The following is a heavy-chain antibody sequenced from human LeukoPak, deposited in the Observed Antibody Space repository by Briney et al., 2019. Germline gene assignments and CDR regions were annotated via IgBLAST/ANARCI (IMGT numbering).Heavy chain of an antibody. Sequence: SETLSLTCAVYGGSFSGYYWSWIRQPPGKGLEWIGEINHSGSTNYNPSLKSRVTISVDTSKNQFSLKLSSVTAADTAVYYCARGGGLGYCSSTSCYTPDYWGQGTLVTVSS. CDR1: GGSFSGYY. J-gene: IGHJ4*02. CDR2: INHSGST. CDR3: ARGGGLGYCSSTSCYTPDY. V-gene: IGHV4-34*01. D-gene: IGHD2-2*02.